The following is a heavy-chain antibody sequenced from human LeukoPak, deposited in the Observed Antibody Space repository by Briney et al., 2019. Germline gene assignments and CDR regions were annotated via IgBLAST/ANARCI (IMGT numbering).Heavy chain of an antibody. CDR1: GYTFTSYA. V-gene: IGHV1-18*01. Sequence: ASVKVSCKASGYTFTSYAMHWVRQAPGQRLEWMGWISAYNGNTNYAQKLQGRVTMTTDTSTSTAYMELRSLRSDDTAVYYCARDGVWFGDPNYYYYMDVWGKGTTVTVSS. J-gene: IGHJ6*03. CDR2: ISAYNGNT. CDR3: ARDGVWFGDPNYYYYMDV. D-gene: IGHD3-10*01.